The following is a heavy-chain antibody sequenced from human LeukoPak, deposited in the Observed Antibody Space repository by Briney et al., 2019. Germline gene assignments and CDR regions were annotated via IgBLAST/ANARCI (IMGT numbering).Heavy chain of an antibody. D-gene: IGHD5-12*01. CDR2: INQDGSEK. CDR3: ARDEIVATTKANYYYYMDV. J-gene: IGHJ6*03. Sequence: GGSLRLSCVASGFTFSNYWMSWVRQAPGKGLEWVANINQDGSEKYYVDSVKGRFTISRDNAKNSLYPQMNSLRAEDTAVYYCARDEIVATTKANYYYYMDVWGKGTTVTISS. V-gene: IGHV3-7*01. CDR1: GFTFSNYW.